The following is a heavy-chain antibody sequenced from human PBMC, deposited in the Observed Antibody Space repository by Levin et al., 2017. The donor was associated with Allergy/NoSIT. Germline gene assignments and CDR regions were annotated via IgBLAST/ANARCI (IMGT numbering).Heavy chain of an antibody. D-gene: IGHD3-10*01. J-gene: IGHJ6*03. V-gene: IGHV4-34*01. CDR2: INHSGST. Sequence: TSETLSLTCAVYGGSFSGYYWSWIRQPPGKGLEWIGEINHSGSTNYNPSLKSRVTISVDTSKNQFSLKLSPVTAADTAVYYCARGSHRDARFGARTPYDYYMDVWGKGTTVTVSS. CDR3: ARGSHRDARFGARTPYDYYMDV. CDR1: GGSFSGYY.